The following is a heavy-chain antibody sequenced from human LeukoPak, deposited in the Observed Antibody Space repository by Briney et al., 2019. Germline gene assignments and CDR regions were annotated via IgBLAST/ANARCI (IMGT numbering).Heavy chain of an antibody. CDR3: ARDTIAADGDIDY. J-gene: IGHJ4*02. D-gene: IGHD6-13*01. Sequence: GGSLRPSCAASGFTFGPYWMHWVRQAPGQGLEWVSLISSDGSRTTYADSVKGRFTISRDNAKNTLYLQMNSLRVEDTAVYYCARDTIAADGDIDYWGQGALVTVSS. CDR2: ISSDGSRT. V-gene: IGHV3-74*03. CDR1: GFTFGPYW.